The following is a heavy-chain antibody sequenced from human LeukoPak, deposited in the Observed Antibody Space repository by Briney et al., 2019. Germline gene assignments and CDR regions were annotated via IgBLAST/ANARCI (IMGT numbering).Heavy chain of an antibody. CDR3: AKDHLGDYYDSSGGGYYFDY. CDR1: GFTFSSYG. V-gene: IGHV3-30*02. J-gene: IGHJ4*02. CDR2: IRYDGSNK. D-gene: IGHD3-22*01. Sequence: GGSLRLSCAASGFTFSSYGMHWVRQAPGKGLERVAFIRYDGSNKYYADSVKGRFTISRDNSKNTLYLQMNSLRAEDTAVYYCAKDHLGDYYDSSGGGYYFDYWGQGTLVTVSS.